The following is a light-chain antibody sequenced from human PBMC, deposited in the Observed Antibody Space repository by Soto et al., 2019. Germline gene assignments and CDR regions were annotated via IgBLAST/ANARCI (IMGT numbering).Light chain of an antibody. CDR3: QQSGSDPLT. J-gene: IGKJ4*01. CDR1: QSISVY. V-gene: IGKV1-39*01. CDR2: AAS. Sequence: DIQMTQSPSYLSASVGDRVTITCRASQSISVYLNWYQQKPGKAPKLLIYAASNLHFGVPSRFSGSSSGTDFALTISSLQPEDFATYYCQQSGSDPLTFGGGTKVEIK.